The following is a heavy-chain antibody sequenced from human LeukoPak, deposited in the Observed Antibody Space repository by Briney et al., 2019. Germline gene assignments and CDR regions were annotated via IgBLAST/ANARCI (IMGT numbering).Heavy chain of an antibody. J-gene: IGHJ6*04. CDR2: IYYSRST. CDR3: ARGPGTDYVWGSYPKSKGVDV. D-gene: IGHD3-16*02. V-gene: IGHV4-39*07. CDR1: GGSISSSSYY. Sequence: SETLSLTCTVSGGSISSSSYYWGWLRQPPGKGLEWIGSIYYSRSTYYNPSLKSRVTISVDTPKNQFSLKLSSVTAADTAVYYCARGPGTDYVWGSYPKSKGVDVWGKGTTVTVSS.